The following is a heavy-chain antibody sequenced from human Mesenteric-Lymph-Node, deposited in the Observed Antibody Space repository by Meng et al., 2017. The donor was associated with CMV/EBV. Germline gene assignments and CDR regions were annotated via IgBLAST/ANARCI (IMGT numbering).Heavy chain of an antibody. D-gene: IGHD2-15*01. CDR2: IYYSGST. Sequence: SETLSLTCTVSGGSVSSGSYYWSWLRQPPGKGLEWIGYIYYSGSTNSNPSLKSRVTISVDTSKNQFSLKLTSVTAADTAVYYCARDRWIAAPALRPYSYHGLDVWGQGTTVTVSS. V-gene: IGHV4-61*01. J-gene: IGHJ6*02. CDR3: ARDRWIAAPALRPYSYHGLDV. CDR1: GGSVSSGSYY.